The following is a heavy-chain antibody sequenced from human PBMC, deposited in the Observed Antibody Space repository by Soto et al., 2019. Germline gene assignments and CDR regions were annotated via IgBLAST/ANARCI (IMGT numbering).Heavy chain of an antibody. CDR2: IYYSGKT. CDR1: GASINNTSYY. V-gene: IGHV4-39*01. D-gene: IGHD6-13*01. Sequence: SETLSLTCTVSGASINNTSYYWGWIRQSPGKGLEWIGNIYYSGKTYYSPSLKSRVSISVDASRNQFSLRLSSVTAADTAVYYCGRLWGIGLTPPGPWGQGVLGTGS. CDR3: GRLWGIGLTPPGP. J-gene: IGHJ5*02.